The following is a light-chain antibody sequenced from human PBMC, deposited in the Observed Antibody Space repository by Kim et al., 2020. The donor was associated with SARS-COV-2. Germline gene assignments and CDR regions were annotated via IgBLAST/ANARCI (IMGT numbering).Light chain of an antibody. CDR1: QSVSYSSNNKNY. J-gene: IGKJ1*01. Sequence: ATINCKSSQSVSYSSNNKNYLAWYQQKPGQPPKLLIYWASTRESGVPDRSSGSGSGTDFTLTISSLQAEDVAVYYCQQYYSTPRTFGQGTKVDIK. CDR2: WAS. CDR3: QQYYSTPRT. V-gene: IGKV4-1*01.